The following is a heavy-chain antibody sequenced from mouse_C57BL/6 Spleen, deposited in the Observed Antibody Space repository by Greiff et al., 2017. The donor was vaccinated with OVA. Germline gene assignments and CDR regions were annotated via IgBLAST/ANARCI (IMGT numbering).Heavy chain of an antibody. CDR3: ASLTGAYYYAMDY. Sequence: EVHLVESGGGLVKPGGSLKLSCAASGFTFSDYGMHWVRQAPEKGLEWVAYISSGSSTIYYADTVKGRFTISRDNAKNTLFLQMTSLRSEDTAMYYCASLTGAYYYAMDYWGQGTSVTVSS. CDR2: ISSGSSTI. D-gene: IGHD4-1*01. CDR1: GFTFSDYG. J-gene: IGHJ4*01. V-gene: IGHV5-17*01.